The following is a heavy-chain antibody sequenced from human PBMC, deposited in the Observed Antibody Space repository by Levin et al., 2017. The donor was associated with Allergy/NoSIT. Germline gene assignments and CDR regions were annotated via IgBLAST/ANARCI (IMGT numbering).Heavy chain of an antibody. J-gene: IGHJ4*02. CDR3: ARSHYYDSSPPIY. D-gene: IGHD3-22*01. Sequence: GGSLRLSCAASGFTFSDYWMTWVRQAPGKGLEWVANIKKDGSEKYYVDSVKGRFTISRDNAKNSLYLQMNSLRAEDTAVYYCARSHYYDSSPPIYWGQGTLVTVSS. CDR2: IKKDGSEK. CDR1: GFTFSDYW. V-gene: IGHV3-7*04.